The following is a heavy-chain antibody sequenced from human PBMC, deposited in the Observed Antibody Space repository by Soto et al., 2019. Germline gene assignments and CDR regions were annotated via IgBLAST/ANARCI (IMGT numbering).Heavy chain of an antibody. CDR3: AKDDSYYDSSGYYLFYYYYGMDV. V-gene: IGHV3-30*18. J-gene: IGHJ6*02. CDR2: ISYDGSNK. D-gene: IGHD3-22*01. Sequence: QVQLVESGGGVVQPGRSLRLSCAASGFTFSSYGMHWVRQAPGKGLEWVAVISYDGSNKYYADSVKGRFTISRDNSKNTLYLQMNSLRAEDTAVYYCAKDDSYYDSSGYYLFYYYYGMDVWGQGTTVTVSS. CDR1: GFTFSSYG.